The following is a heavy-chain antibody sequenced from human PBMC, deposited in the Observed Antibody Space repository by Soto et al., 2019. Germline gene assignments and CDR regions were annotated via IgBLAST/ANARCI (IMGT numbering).Heavy chain of an antibody. V-gene: IGHV2-5*02. Sequence: QITLKESGPTLVKPTQTLTLTCTLSGFSLSTSGVGVGWIRQPPGKALEWLALIYWDDDKRYSPFLKSRLTITKDTSKNQVVLTLTIMDPVDTATYYCALKGDGYRGFKYWGQGTLVTVSS. CDR1: GFSLSTSGVG. CDR2: IYWDDDK. CDR3: ALKGDGYRGFKY. J-gene: IGHJ4*02. D-gene: IGHD5-12*01.